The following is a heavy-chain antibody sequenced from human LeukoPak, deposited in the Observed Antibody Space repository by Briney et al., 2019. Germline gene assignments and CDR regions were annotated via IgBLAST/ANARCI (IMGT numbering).Heavy chain of an antibody. CDR3: ATSLSGWGTYHYMDV. J-gene: IGHJ6*03. D-gene: IGHD6-19*01. CDR2: INWNGGST. V-gene: IGHV3-20*04. CDR1: GLTFDDYG. Sequence: GGSLRPSCAAFGLTFDDYGMSWVRQAPGKGLEWVSGINWNGGSTGYADSVKGRFTISRDNAKNSLYLQMNSLRAEDTAVYYCATSLSGWGTYHYMDVWGKGTTVTISS.